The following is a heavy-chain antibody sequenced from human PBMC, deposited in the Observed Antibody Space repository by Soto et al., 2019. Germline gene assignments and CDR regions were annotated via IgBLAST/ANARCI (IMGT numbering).Heavy chain of an antibody. J-gene: IGHJ4*02. V-gene: IGHV4-39*01. CDR1: ADSNSFRDSY. CDR2: SSYNGRT. D-gene: IGHD1-1*01. CDR3: TRHRIEAVWRGCDY. Sequence: SETLSLTCTVSADSNSFRDSYWGWIRQPPGEGLQWTGSSSYNGRTLYNPSLKGRVDISIDASRRQSSLQLTAVTAADSAIYYCTRHRIEAVWRGCDYWGQG.